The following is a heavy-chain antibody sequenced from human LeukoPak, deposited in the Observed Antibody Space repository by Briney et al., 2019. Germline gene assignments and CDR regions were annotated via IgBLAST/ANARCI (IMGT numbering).Heavy chain of an antibody. D-gene: IGHD1-26*01. CDR2: IYKGGSA. V-gene: IGHV4-61*01. Sequence: SETLSLTCTVSGGSVSSGTYYWSWIRQPPGKGLERIGYIYKGGSAKYNPSLRSRVTISVDTSKNQFSLKLTAVTAADTAVYYCVRDTHYPTRFDPWGQGTLVTVSS. J-gene: IGHJ5*02. CDR3: VRDTHYPTRFDP. CDR1: GGSVSSGTYY.